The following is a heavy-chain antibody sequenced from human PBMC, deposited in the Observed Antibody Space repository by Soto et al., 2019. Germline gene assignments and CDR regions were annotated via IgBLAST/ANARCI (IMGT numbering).Heavy chain of an antibody. J-gene: IGHJ4*02. CDR3: AKDGGALDY. Sequence: VGSLRLSCAASGFTFSSYGMHWVRQAPGKGLEWVAVISYDGSNKYYADSVKGRFTISRDNSKNTLYLQMNSLRAEDTAVYYCAKDGGALDYWGQGTLVTVSS. CDR1: GFTFSSYG. CDR2: ISYDGSNK. V-gene: IGHV3-30*18. D-gene: IGHD3-16*01.